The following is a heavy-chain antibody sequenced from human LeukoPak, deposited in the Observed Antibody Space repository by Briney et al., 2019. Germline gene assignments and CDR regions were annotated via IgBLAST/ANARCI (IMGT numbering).Heavy chain of an antibody. CDR1: GDSFSGYY. CDR2: INHRGST. J-gene: IGHJ4*02. V-gene: IGHV4-34*01. D-gene: IGHD2-8*01. CDR3: ARSWAGMYYPFYYFDY. Sequence: SETLSLTCAVYGDSFSGYYWSWIRQPPGKGLEWIAEINHRGSTHYNPSLKSRVNISADTSKSQFSLNLDSVTAADTAVYYYARSWAGMYYPFYYFDYWGQGSLVTVSS.